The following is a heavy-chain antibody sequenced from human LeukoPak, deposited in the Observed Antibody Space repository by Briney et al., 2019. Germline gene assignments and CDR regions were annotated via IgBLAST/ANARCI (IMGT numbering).Heavy chain of an antibody. V-gene: IGHV3-30-3*01. D-gene: IGHD2/OR15-2a*01. CDR1: GFTFSSYA. J-gene: IGHJ4*02. CDR2: ISYDGSNK. CDR3: ARDLLYQYYFDY. Sequence: GGSLRLSCAASGFTFSSYAMHWVRQAPGKGLEWVAVISYDGSNKYCADSVKGRFTISRDNSKNTLYLQMNSLRAEDTAVYYCARDLLYQYYFDYWGQGTLVTVSS.